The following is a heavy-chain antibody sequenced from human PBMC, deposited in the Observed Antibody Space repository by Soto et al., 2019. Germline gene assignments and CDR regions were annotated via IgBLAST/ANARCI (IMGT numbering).Heavy chain of an antibody. V-gene: IGHV3-11*01. J-gene: IGHJ4*02. CDR3: ARRPSSSSGFDY. Sequence: LSLTCTVSGGSIRNVYWSWIRQAPGKGLEWVSYISSSSGRTIYYADSVKGRFTISRDNAKNSLYLQMNSLRAEDTAVYYCARRPSSSSGFDYWGQGTLVTVSS. D-gene: IGHD6-6*01. CDR1: GGSIRNVY. CDR2: ISSSSGRTI.